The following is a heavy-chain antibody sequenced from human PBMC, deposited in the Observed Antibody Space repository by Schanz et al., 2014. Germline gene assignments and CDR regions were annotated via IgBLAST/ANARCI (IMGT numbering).Heavy chain of an antibody. J-gene: IGHJ4*02. V-gene: IGHV3-30-3*01. Sequence: QVQLVESGGGVVQPGRSLRLSCAASGFTFSSYAMHWVRQAPGKGLEWVAVISYDGSNKYYADSVKGRFTISRDNSKNTLYLQMNTLRAEDTAVYYCAKGRLGYFDSSGSYWGTFDFWGQGTLVSVSS. CDR2: ISYDGSNK. D-gene: IGHD3-22*01. CDR1: GFTFSSYA. CDR3: AKGRLGYFDSSGSYWGTFDF.